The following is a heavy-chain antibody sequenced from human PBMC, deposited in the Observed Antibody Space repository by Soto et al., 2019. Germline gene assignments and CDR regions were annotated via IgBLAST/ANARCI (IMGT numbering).Heavy chain of an antibody. V-gene: IGHV3-49*03. D-gene: IGHD3-22*01. CDR3: TRIEEEYYYDSSGYSDY. CDR1: GFTFGDYA. CDR2: IRSKAYGGTT. Sequence: GGSLRLSCTASGFTFGDYAMSWFRQAPGKGLEWVGFIRSKAYGGTTEYAASVKGRFTISRDDSKSIAYLQMNSLKTEDTAVYYCTRIEEEYYYDSSGYSDYWGQGTLVTVSS. J-gene: IGHJ4*02.